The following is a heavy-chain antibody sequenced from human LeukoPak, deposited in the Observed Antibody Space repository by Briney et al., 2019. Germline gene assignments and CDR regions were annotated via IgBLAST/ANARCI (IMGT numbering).Heavy chain of an antibody. V-gene: IGHV4-59*01. CDR1: GGSINNYY. CDR2: IYYSGST. CDR3: ARALYSSGWFHDY. D-gene: IGHD6-19*01. J-gene: IGHJ4*02. Sequence: PSETLSLTCTVSGGSINNYYWSWIGQPPGKGLEWIGYIYYSGSTDYNPSLKSRVTISVDTSKNQFSLKLSSVTAADTAVYYCARALYSSGWFHDYWGQGTLVTVSS.